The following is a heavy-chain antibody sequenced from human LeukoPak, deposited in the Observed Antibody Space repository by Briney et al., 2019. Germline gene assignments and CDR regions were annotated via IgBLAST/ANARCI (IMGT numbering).Heavy chain of an antibody. V-gene: IGHV1-8*01. CDR1: GYTFTSYD. CDR3: AGLFWSGYNYYYGMDV. Sequence: ASVKVSCKASGYTFTSYDNNWVRQATGQGLEWMGWMNPNSGNTGYAQKFQGRVTMTRNTSISTAYMELSSLRSEDTAVYYCAGLFWSGYNYYYGMDVWGQGTTVTVSS. CDR2: MNPNSGNT. D-gene: IGHD3-3*01. J-gene: IGHJ6*02.